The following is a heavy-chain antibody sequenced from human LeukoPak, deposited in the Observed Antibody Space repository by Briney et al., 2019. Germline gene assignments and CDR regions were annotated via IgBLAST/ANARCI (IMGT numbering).Heavy chain of an antibody. CDR3: ARDRGYCSSTSCASMVWFDP. Sequence: GGSLRLSCAASGFTFSKYWMSWVRQVPGKGLEWVVNINERGNEKNYVDSVKGRFTVSRDNAQDSLYLQMNSLRAEDTAVYYCARDRGYCSSTSCASMVWFDPWGQGTLVTVSS. J-gene: IGHJ5*02. D-gene: IGHD2-2*01. CDR1: GFTFSKYW. V-gene: IGHV3-7*03. CDR2: INERGNEK.